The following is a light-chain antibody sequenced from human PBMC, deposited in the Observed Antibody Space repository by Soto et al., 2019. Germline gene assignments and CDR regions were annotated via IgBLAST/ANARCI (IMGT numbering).Light chain of an antibody. CDR2: AAS. CDR3: YKYHSATSIT. V-gene: IGKV1-27*01. Sequence: DIQMTQSPSSLSASVGDRVTITCRARQGIRNFLAWYQQKPGKVPKLLIYAASTLQSGVPSRFSGSGSGTDFTLTISSLQPEDVATYYWYKYHSATSITFGGETKVEIK. J-gene: IGKJ4*01. CDR1: QGIRNF.